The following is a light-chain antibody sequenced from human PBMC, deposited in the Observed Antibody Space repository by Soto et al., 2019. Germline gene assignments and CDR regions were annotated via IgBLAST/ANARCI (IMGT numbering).Light chain of an antibody. V-gene: IGLV1-44*01. Sequence: QSVLTQPPSVSGTPGQRVAIPCSGSSSNIGSNTVNWYQQLPRMAPKLLIYSNNQRPSGVPDRFSGSKSGTSASLAISGLQSEDEADYYCAAWDDSLNGVVFGGGTKLTVL. CDR1: SSNIGSNT. CDR3: AAWDDSLNGVV. CDR2: SNN. J-gene: IGLJ2*01.